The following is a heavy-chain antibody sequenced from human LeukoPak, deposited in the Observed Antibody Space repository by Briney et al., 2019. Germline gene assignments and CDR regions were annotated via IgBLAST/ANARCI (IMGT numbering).Heavy chain of an antibody. CDR3: ASIAVAGTTSPNWFDP. CDR2: INPNSGGT. Sequence: GASVKVSCKASGYTFTGYYMHWVRQAPGQGLEWMGWINPNSGGTNYAQKFQSRVTMTRDTSISTAYMELSRLRSDDTAVYYCASIAVAGTTSPNWFDPWGQGTLVTVSS. D-gene: IGHD6-19*01. V-gene: IGHV1-2*02. J-gene: IGHJ5*02. CDR1: GYTFTGYY.